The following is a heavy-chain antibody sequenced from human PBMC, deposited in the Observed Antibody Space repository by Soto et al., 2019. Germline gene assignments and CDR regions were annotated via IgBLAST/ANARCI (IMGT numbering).Heavy chain of an antibody. CDR2: IWYDGSNK. CDR1: GFTFRSYG. V-gene: IGHV3-33*01. CDR3: AREDGKQWLIRKVDY. D-gene: IGHD6-19*01. Sequence: QVQLVESGGGVVQPGRSLRLSCAASGFTFRSYGMHWVRQAPGKGLEWVAVIWYDGSNKYYADSVKGRFTISRDNSKNTRYLQMNSLRAEDTAVYYCAREDGKQWLIRKVDYWGQGTLVTVSS. J-gene: IGHJ4*02.